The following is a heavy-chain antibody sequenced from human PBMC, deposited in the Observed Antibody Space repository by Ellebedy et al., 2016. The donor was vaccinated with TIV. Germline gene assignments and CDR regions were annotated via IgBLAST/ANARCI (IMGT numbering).Heavy chain of an antibody. CDR3: ARSPQWMAYYFDY. CDR2: IHPHSGFT. Sequence: AASVKVSCKTSGYSFAGHYTHWVRQAPGQGLVWVGWIHPHSGFTNYAQRFKGRVTMTTDTSISTAYMEVSRLTSDDTAVYYCARSPQWMAYYFDYWGQGSRVTVSS. J-gene: IGHJ4*02. V-gene: IGHV1-2*02. CDR1: GYSFAGHY. D-gene: IGHD6-19*01.